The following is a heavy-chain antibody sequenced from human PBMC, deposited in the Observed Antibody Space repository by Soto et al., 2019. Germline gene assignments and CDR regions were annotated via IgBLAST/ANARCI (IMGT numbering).Heavy chain of an antibody. CDR1: GFTVSSNY. J-gene: IGHJ4*02. V-gene: IGHV3-53*01. Sequence: QPGGSLRLSCAASGFTVSSNYMSWVRQAPGKGLEWVSVIYSGGSTYYADSVKGRFTISRDNSKNTLYLQMNSLRAEDTAVYYCARDSSYYDSSGYYYDWGQGTLVTVSS. CDR3: ARDSSYYDSSGYYYD. CDR2: IYSGGST. D-gene: IGHD3-22*01.